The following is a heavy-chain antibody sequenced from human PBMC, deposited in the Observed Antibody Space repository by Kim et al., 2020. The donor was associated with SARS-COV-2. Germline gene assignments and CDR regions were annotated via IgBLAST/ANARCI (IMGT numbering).Heavy chain of an antibody. V-gene: IGHV3-21*06. D-gene: IGHD3-9*01. CDR2: ISSTSTYT. Sequence: GGSLRLSCLSSGFTFSTYSMDWVRQTPGKGLEWVASISSTSTYTYYAKSVEGRFTISRDNAKNSLYLQMNNLRAEDTAVYYCARAPDYYDWLFEYWGQGTLVSVSS. J-gene: IGHJ4*02. CDR3: ARAPDYYDWLFEY. CDR1: GFTFSTYS.